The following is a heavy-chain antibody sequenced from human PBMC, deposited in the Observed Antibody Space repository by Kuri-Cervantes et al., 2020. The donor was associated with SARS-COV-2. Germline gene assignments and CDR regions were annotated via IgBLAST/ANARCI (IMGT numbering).Heavy chain of an antibody. CDR3: VRDGDHWNFDY. CDR1: GFTFSGQW. D-gene: IGHD1-1*01. J-gene: IGHJ4*02. Sequence: GRSLSLSCVASGFTFSGQWIHWVRQAPGKGLVWVSRSNPDGSYTNNADSVKGRFTLSRDNAKNMLFLQMNSLRAEDTAVYYCVRDGDHWNFDYWGQGTLVTVSS. CDR2: SNPDGSYT. V-gene: IGHV3-74*01.